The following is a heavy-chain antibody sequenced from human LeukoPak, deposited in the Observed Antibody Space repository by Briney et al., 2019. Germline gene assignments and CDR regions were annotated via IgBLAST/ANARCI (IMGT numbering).Heavy chain of an antibody. V-gene: IGHV1-18*01. CDR3: AREGPFRDGYNKYYFDY. Sequence: ASVKVSCKASGYTFTSYGIRWVRQAPGQGLEWMGWISAYNGNTNYAQKLQGRVTMTTDTSTSTAYMELRSLRSDDTAVYYCAREGPFRDGYNKYYFDYWGQGTLVTVSS. D-gene: IGHD5-24*01. J-gene: IGHJ4*02. CDR1: GYTFTSYG. CDR2: ISAYNGNT.